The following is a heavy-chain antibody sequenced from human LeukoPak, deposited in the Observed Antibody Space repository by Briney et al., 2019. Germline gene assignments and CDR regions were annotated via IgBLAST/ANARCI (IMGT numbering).Heavy chain of an antibody. CDR2: INHSGST. Sequence: SETLSLTCAVYGGSFSGYYWSWIRQPPGKGLEWIGEINHSGSTNYNPSLKSRVTISVDTSKNQFSLKLSPVTAADTAVYYCARLAYSGSRKGDYWGQGTLVTVSS. V-gene: IGHV4-34*01. CDR1: GGSFSGYY. CDR3: ARLAYSGSRKGDY. J-gene: IGHJ4*02. D-gene: IGHD1-26*01.